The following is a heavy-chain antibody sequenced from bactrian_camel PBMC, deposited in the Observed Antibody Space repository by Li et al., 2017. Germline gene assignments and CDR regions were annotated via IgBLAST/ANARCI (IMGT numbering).Heavy chain of an antibody. Sequence: VQLVESGGGSVQAGGSLRLSCAASISRWCMGWFRQAPGKEREGVAAIDSDGSTSYGDSVKGRFTISKDNAKNSLCLQMNSLKPEDTAMYYCAADAPHLPCNVVVSTVLRGTRVPNEYNSWGHGTQVTVS. CDR2: IDSDGST. V-gene: IGHV3S53*01. D-gene: IGHD2*01. CDR3: AADAPHLPCNVVVSTVLRGTRVPNEYNS. J-gene: IGHJ6*01. CDR1: ISRWC.